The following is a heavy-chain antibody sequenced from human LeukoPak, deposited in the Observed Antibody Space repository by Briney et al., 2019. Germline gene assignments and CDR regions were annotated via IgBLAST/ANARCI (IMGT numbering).Heavy chain of an antibody. CDR2: ISYDGSNK. Sequence: PGRSLRLSCAASGFTFSSYAMHWVRQAPGKGLEWVAVISYDGSNKYYADSVKGRFTISRDNSKNTLYLQMNSLRAEDTAVYYCADSSSHWGQGTLVTVSS. D-gene: IGHD6-13*01. J-gene: IGHJ4*02. V-gene: IGHV3-30-3*01. CDR1: GFTFSSYA. CDR3: ADSSSH.